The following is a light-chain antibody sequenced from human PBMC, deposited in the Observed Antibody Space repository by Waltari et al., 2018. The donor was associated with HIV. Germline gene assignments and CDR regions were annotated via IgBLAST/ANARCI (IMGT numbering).Light chain of an antibody. CDR2: KDS. J-gene: IGLJ2*01. Sequence: SYELTQPPSVSVSPGQTARITCPGDALPKPYAYWYQQKPGQAPVLVIYKDSERPSGIPGRFSGSSSGTTVTLTISGVQAEDEADYYCQSADSSYTYPGVVFGGGTKLTVL. CDR3: QSADSSYTYPGVV. CDR1: ALPKPY. V-gene: IGLV3-25*03.